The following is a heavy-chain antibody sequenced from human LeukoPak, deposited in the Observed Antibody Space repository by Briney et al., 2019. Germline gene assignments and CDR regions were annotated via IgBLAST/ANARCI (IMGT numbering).Heavy chain of an antibody. D-gene: IGHD5-18*01. CDR2: INPKSGGT. J-gene: IGHJ4*02. Sequence: ASVKVSCKASGYTFTGYYMHWLRQAPGQGFEWMGWINPKSGGTNSALKFRGRVTMTRDTSISTVYMELSGLRSDDTAVYYCAREWGRSNYGYSPVDYWGQGTLVTVSS. V-gene: IGHV1-2*02. CDR1: GYTFTGYY. CDR3: AREWGRSNYGYSPVDY.